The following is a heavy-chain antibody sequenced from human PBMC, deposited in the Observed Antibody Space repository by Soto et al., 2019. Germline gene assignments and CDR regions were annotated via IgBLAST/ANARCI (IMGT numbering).Heavy chain of an antibody. J-gene: IGHJ3*02. CDR2: IIPIFGTA. Sequence: SVKVSCKASGGTFSSYAISWVRQAPGQGLEWMGGIIPIFGTANYAQKFQGRVTITADESTSTAYMELSSLRSEDTAVYYCASSSISVTDSGSYPGDAFDIWGQGTMVTVS. V-gene: IGHV1-69*13. CDR1: GGTFSSYA. D-gene: IGHD1-26*01. CDR3: ASSSISVTDSGSYPGDAFDI.